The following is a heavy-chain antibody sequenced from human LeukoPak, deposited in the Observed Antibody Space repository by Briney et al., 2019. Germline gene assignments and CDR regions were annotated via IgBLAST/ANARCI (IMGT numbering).Heavy chain of an antibody. Sequence: GSLRLSCAASGFTFSSYWMHRVRQAPGKGLVWVSRINSDGSSTSYADSVKGRFTISRDNAKNTLYLQMNSLRAEDTAVYYCARDIAAAGFDYWGQGTLVTVSS. CDR2: INSDGSST. J-gene: IGHJ4*02. V-gene: IGHV3-74*01. CDR1: GFTFSSYW. D-gene: IGHD6-13*01. CDR3: ARDIAAAGFDY.